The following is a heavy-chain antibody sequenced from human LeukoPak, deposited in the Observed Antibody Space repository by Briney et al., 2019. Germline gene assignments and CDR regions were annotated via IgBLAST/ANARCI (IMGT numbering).Heavy chain of an antibody. CDR3: ARDEYLGSGIDY. Sequence: PGGSLRLSCAASGFSVSNNYMSWVRQAPGKGLEWGSVIYSGGSTFYADSVKGRFTISRDNSKNTLYLQMNSLRAEDTAVYYCARDEYLGSGIDYWGQGTLVTVSS. J-gene: IGHJ4*02. CDR2: IYSGGST. CDR1: GFSVSNNY. V-gene: IGHV3-66*01. D-gene: IGHD3-10*01.